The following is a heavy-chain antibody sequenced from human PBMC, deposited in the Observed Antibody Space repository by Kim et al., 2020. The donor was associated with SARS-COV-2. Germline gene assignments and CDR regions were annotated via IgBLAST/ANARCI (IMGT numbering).Heavy chain of an antibody. D-gene: IGHD3-16*02. J-gene: IGHJ6*02. CDR3: AKDRYGELYYYGMDV. V-gene: IGHV3-23*03. Sequence: GGSLRLSCAASVFTFSSYAMSWVRQAPGKGLEWVSVIYSGGSSTYYADSVKGRFTISRDNSKNTLYLQMNSLRAEDTAVYYCAKDRYGELYYYGMDVWG. CDR1: VFTFSSYA. CDR2: IYSGGSST.